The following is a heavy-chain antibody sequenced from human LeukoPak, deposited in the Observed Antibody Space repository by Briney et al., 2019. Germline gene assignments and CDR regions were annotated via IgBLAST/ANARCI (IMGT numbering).Heavy chain of an antibody. J-gene: IGHJ4*02. CDR1: GFTFSSYG. D-gene: IGHD6-19*01. CDR3: AKVSRQRLVYYFDY. CDR2: IWYDGSNK. V-gene: IGHV3-33*06. Sequence: GGSLRLSCAASGFTFSSYGMHWVRQAPGKGLEWVAVIWYDGSNKYYADSVKGRFTISRDNSKNTLYLQMNSLRAEDTAVYYCAKVSRQRLVYYFDYWGQGTLVTVSS.